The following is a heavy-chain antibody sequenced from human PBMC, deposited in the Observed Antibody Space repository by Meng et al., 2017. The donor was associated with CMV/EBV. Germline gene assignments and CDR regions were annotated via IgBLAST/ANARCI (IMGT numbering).Heavy chain of an antibody. CDR1: GYSISSGYY. CDR2: IYHSGST. V-gene: IGHV4-38-2*02. Sequence: SETLSLTCTVSGYSISSGYYWGWIRQPPGKGLEWIGIIYHSGSTYYNPSLKSRVTISVDTSKNQFSLKLSSVTAADTAVYYCARGISEAGPFDYWGQGTLVTVSS. D-gene: IGHD6-19*01. J-gene: IGHJ4*02. CDR3: ARGISEAGPFDY.